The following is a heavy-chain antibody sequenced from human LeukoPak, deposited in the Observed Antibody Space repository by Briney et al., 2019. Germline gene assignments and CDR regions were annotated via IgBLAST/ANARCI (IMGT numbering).Heavy chain of an antibody. D-gene: IGHD6-19*01. V-gene: IGHV3-23*01. Sequence: GGSLRLSCAASGFTFSNFLMTWVRQAPGKGPEWVSAISGSGGDTYYADSVKGRFTISRDDSKNTLYLQMNSLRADDTAVYYCATVGSAWSMDDWGQGTLVTVSS. J-gene: IGHJ4*02. CDR3: ATVGSAWSMDD. CDR1: GFTFSNFL. CDR2: ISGSGGDT.